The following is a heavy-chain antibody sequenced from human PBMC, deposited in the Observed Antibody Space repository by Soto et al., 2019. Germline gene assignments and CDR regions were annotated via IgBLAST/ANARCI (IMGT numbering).Heavy chain of an antibody. J-gene: IGHJ4*02. D-gene: IGHD3-9*01. CDR3: AKYPGWGRYYDILTGYFTSTDY. CDR2: ISGSGGST. CDR1: GFTFSSYA. Sequence: GGSLRLSCAASGFTFSSYAMSWVRQAPGKGLEWVSAISGSGGSTYYADSVKGRFTISRDNSKNTLYLQMNSLRAEDTAVYYCAKYPGWGRYYDILTGYFTSTDYWGQGTLVTVSS. V-gene: IGHV3-23*01.